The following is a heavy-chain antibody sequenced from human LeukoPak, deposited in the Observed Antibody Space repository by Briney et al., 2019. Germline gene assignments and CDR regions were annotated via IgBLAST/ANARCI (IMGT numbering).Heavy chain of an antibody. J-gene: IGHJ4*02. CDR2: ISSSSSYI. CDR3: ASQSAAGLDY. D-gene: IGHD6-25*01. Sequence: GGSLRLSCPASGFTFSSYGMNWVGQAQGKGLEWVSSISSSSSYIYYADSVKGRFTISRDNAKNSLYLQMNSLRAEDTAVYYCASQSAAGLDYWGQGTLVTVSS. V-gene: IGHV3-21*01. CDR1: GFTFSSYG.